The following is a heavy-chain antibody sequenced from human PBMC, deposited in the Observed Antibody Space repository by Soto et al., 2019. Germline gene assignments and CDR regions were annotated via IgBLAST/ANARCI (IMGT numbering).Heavy chain of an antibody. CDR1: GFAFSSYA. J-gene: IGHJ4*02. V-gene: IGHV3-23*01. D-gene: IGHD2-15*01. Sequence: EVQLLESGGGLVQPGGSLRLSCTTSGFAFSSYAMSWVRQAPGKGLEWISVISGSAGGGTTYYADSVRGRFTISRDNSKNTLYLQMTSLRADDTALYYCAKPGYCSAGSCYVSGTSRYYFDYWGQGALVTVSS. CDR2: ISGSAGGGTT. CDR3: AKPGYCSAGSCYVSGTSRYYFDY.